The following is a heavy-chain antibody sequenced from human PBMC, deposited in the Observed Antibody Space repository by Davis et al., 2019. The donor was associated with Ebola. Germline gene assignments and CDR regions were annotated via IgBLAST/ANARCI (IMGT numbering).Heavy chain of an antibody. Sequence: GESLKIPCAASGFTFSSYWMSWVRQAPGKGMEWVANIKQDGSNKYYADSVKGRFTISRDNSKKPLYLQMNSLRAEDTAVYYCARDLTTVTIETESLIRYYYDYGMDVWGQGTTVTVSS. CDR1: GFTFSSYW. CDR3: ARDLTTVTIETESLIRYYYDYGMDV. J-gene: IGHJ6*02. V-gene: IGHV3-7*01. CDR2: IKQDGSNK. D-gene: IGHD4-17*01.